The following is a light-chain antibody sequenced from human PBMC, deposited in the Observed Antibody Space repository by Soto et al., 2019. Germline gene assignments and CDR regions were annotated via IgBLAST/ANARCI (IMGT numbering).Light chain of an antibody. J-gene: IGLJ2*01. V-gene: IGLV2-14*01. CDR2: EVS. Sequence: QSALTQPASVSGSPGQSITISCTGTSSDVGGYNYVSWYQQHPGKAPKLMIYEVSNRPSGVSNRFSGSKSGNTASLTISGIHADDGGGYHFRSYTSSSALGFGGGTKLTV. CDR3: RSYTSSSALG. CDR1: SSDVGGYNY.